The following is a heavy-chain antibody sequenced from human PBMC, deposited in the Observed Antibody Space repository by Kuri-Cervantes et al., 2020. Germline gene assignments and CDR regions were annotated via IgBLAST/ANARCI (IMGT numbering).Heavy chain of an antibody. Sequence: SETLSLTCTVSGGSISSDGYYWSWIRQHPGKGLEWIGYIYYSGSTYYNPSLKSRVTISVDRSKNQFSLKLSSVTAADTAVYYCARAPSYYDILTGYYQPYYFDYWGQGTLVTVSS. J-gene: IGHJ4*02. CDR3: ARAPSYYDILTGYYQPYYFDY. V-gene: IGHV4-31*03. CDR1: GGSISSDGYY. D-gene: IGHD3-9*01. CDR2: IYYSGST.